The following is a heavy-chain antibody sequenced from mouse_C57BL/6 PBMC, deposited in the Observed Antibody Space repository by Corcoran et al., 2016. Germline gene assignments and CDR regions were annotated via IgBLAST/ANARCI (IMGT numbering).Heavy chain of an antibody. V-gene: IGHV1-26*01. CDR3: ARREYYGRAMDY. CDR2: INPNNGGT. D-gene: IGHD1-1*01. CDR1: GYTFPDYY. Sequence: EVQLQQSGPELVQPGASVKISCKASGYTFPDYYMNWVKQSHGKSLEWIGDINPNNGGTSYNQKFKGKATLTVDKSSSTAYMELRSLTSEDSAVYYCARREYYGRAMDYWGQGTSVTVSS. J-gene: IGHJ4*01.